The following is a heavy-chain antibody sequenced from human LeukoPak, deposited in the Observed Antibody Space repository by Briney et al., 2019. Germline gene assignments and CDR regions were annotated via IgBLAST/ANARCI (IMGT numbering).Heavy chain of an antibody. J-gene: IGHJ4*02. CDR3: ARFGSPSTEFDS. D-gene: IGHD4-11*01. CDR2: IYPGDSDT. Sequence: GESLEISCKGSGYSFTNYWLGWVRQMPGKGLEWMGIIYPGDSDTRYSPSFQGQVTFSADKSISTAYLQWSSPKASDTAIYYCARFGSPSTEFDSWGQGTLVTVSS. CDR1: GYSFTNYW. V-gene: IGHV5-51*01.